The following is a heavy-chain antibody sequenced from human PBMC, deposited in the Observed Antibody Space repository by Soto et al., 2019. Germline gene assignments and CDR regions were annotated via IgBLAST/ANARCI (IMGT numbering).Heavy chain of an antibody. Sequence: QVQLVQSGADVKKPGASVKVSCKTYGYTFTDYYVHWVRQAPGQGLEWMGVINPSGGSTDSAQKFQGSVTMTRDTSTRTVYMELSILSSEDTAVYYCATLGGSYDWGQGNLVTVSS. CDR3: ATLGGSYD. V-gene: IGHV1-46*01. CDR1: GYTFTDYY. D-gene: IGHD3-16*01. CDR2: INPSGGST. J-gene: IGHJ4*02.